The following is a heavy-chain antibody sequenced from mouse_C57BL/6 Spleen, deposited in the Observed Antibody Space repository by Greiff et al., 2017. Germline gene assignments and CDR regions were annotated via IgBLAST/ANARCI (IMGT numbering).Heavy chain of an antibody. CDR1: GYTFTSYW. CDR3: ARDYYGKGY. D-gene: IGHD2-1*01. CDR2: IYPSDSET. Sequence: QVQLKQPGAELVRPGSSVKLSCKASGYTFTSYWMDWVKQRPGQGLEWIGNIYPSDSETHYNQKFKDKATLTVDKSSSTAYMQLSSLTSEDSAVYYCARDYYGKGYWGQGTTLTVSS. V-gene: IGHV1-61*01. J-gene: IGHJ2*01.